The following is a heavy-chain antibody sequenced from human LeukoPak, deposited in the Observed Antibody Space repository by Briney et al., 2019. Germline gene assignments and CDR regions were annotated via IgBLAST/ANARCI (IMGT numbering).Heavy chain of an antibody. CDR2: IYYSGST. Sequence: LRLSCAASGFTFSSYGMHWVRQHPGKGLEWIGYIYYSGSTYYNPSLKSRVTISVDTSKNQFSLKLSSVTAADTAVYYCAREWDDSSGYLSVDYWGQGTLVTVSS. D-gene: IGHD3-22*01. CDR3: AREWDDSSGYLSVDY. CDR1: GFTFSSYG. J-gene: IGHJ4*02. V-gene: IGHV4-31*02.